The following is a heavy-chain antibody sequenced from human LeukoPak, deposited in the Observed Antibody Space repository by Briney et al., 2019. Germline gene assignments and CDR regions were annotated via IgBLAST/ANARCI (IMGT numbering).Heavy chain of an antibody. CDR3: AKVLGYYDSSGYYQEGGFDY. CDR2: FSGVGCST. J-gene: IGHJ4*02. D-gene: IGHD3-22*01. V-gene: IGHV3-43*02. CDR1: AFTSTSYG. Sequence: GGSLRPSCSPSAFTSTSYGMHWDRPAPGRGLGWVSLFSGVGCSTYYADSVKDRFTIAKDHIKNSLYLQMNSLRTEDTALYYCAKVLGYYDSSGYYQEGGFDYWGQGTLVTVSS.